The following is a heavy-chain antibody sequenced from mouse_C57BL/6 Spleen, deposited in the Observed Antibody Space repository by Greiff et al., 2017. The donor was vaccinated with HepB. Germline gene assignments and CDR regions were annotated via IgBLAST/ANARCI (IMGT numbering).Heavy chain of an antibody. V-gene: IGHV14-1*01. CDR2: IDPEDGDT. CDR3: TTDYSNPYAMDY. Sequence: EVQLVESVAELVRPGASVKLSCTASGFNIKNTYMHWVKQRPEQGLEWIGRIDPEDGDTEYAPKFQGKATMTADTSSNTAYLQLSSLTSEDTAVYYCTTDYSNPYAMDYWGQGTSVTVSS. D-gene: IGHD2-5*01. CDR1: GFNIKNTY. J-gene: IGHJ4*01.